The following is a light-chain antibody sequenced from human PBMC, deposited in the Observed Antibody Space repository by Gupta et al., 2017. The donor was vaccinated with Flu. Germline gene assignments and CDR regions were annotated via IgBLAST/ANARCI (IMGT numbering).Light chain of an antibody. Sequence: SSLVASVGDRVTITCRARQGIRNDLGWYQQKPGKAPRRLIYGASTVQSGVPSRFSGSGSGTEFTLTINSLQPEDFASYCCRQHGYYPTTCGRGTXVEIK. CDR1: QGIRND. V-gene: IGKV1-17*01. CDR3: RQHGYYPTT. J-gene: IGKJ4*01. CDR2: GAS.